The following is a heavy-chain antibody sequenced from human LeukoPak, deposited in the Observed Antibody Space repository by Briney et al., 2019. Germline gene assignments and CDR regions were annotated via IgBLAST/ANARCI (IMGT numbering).Heavy chain of an antibody. CDR1: GFTFSSYE. D-gene: IGHD3-22*01. Sequence: GGSLRLSCAASGFTFSSYETNWVRQAPGKGLEWVSYISSSGSTIYYADSVKGRFTISRDNAKNSLYLQMNSLRAEDTAVYYCARSPDYYDSSEDYWGQGTLVTVSP. CDR3: ARSPDYYDSSEDY. V-gene: IGHV3-48*03. CDR2: ISSSGSTI. J-gene: IGHJ4*02.